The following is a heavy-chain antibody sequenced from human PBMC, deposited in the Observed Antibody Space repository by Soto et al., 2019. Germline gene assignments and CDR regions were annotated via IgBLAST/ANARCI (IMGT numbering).Heavy chain of an antibody. CDR2: INHSGST. V-gene: IGHV4-34*01. CDR1: GGSFSGYY. CDR3: ARVVVVAATRGDLTYFDY. Sequence: SETLSLTCAVYGGSFSGYYWSWIRQPPGKGLEWIGEINHSGSTNYNPSLKSRVTISVDTSKNQFSLKLSSVTAADTAVYYCARVVVVAATRGDLTYFDYWGQGTLVTVSS. D-gene: IGHD2-15*01. J-gene: IGHJ4*02.